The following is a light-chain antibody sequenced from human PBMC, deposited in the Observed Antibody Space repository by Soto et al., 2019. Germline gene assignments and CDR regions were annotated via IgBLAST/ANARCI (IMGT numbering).Light chain of an antibody. CDR3: AAWDASLSGVV. Sequence: QLVLTQPPSASGTPGQRVTISCSGSSSNIGSNYVYWYQQLPGTVPQLLIYRNSERPSGVPDRFSGSKSGTSASLAISGLRSEDEADYSCAAWDASLSGVVFGGGTKLTVL. CDR1: SSNIGSNY. CDR2: RNS. V-gene: IGLV1-47*01. J-gene: IGLJ2*01.